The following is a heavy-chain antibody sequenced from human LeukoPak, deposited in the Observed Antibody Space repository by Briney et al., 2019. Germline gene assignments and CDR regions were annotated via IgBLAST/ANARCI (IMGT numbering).Heavy chain of an antibody. D-gene: IGHD6-6*01. CDR2: MNIDGTST. J-gene: IGHJ4*02. Sequence: GGSLRLSCVASGFTLNKYWMHWVRQAPGKGLVWVSRMNIDGTSTSYADSVKGRFTISRDKARNKVYLQMNSLRVEDTAVYYCARVSISSSYFDYWGQGTLVTVSS. CDR3: ARVSISSSYFDY. V-gene: IGHV3-74*01. CDR1: GFTLNKYW.